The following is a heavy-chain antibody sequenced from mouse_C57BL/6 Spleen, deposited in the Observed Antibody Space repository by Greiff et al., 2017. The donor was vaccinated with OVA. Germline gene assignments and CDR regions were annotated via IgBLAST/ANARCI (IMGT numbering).Heavy chain of an antibody. J-gene: IGHJ1*03. CDR3: TAVVVPDWYFDV. CDR2: IRLKSDNYAT. D-gene: IGHD1-1*01. V-gene: IGHV6-3*01. Sequence: EVKLMESGGGLVQPGGSMKLSCVASGFTFSNYWMNWVRQSPEKGLEWVAQIRLKSDNYATHYAESVKGRFTISRDDSKSSVYLQMNNLRAEDTGIYYCTAVVVPDWYFDVWGTGTTVTVSS. CDR1: GFTFSNYW.